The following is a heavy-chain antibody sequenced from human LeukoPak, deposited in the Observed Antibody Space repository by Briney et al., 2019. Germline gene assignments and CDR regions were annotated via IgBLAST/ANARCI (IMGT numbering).Heavy chain of an antibody. D-gene: IGHD6-19*01. CDR1: GFTFSSYA. V-gene: IGHV3-30-3*01. Sequence: GRSLRLSCAASGFTFSSYAMHWVRQAPGKGLERVAVISYDGSNKYYADSVKGRFTISRDNSKNTLYLQMNSLRAEDTAVYYCARDLAVAGKGSWGQGTLVTVSS. CDR2: ISYDGSNK. J-gene: IGHJ4*02. CDR3: ARDLAVAGKGS.